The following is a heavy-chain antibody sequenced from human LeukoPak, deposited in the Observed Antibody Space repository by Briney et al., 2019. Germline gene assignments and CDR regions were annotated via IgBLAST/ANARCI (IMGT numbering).Heavy chain of an antibody. J-gene: IGHJ4*02. CDR3: AKDRGMVRGVILS. V-gene: IGHV3-30*18. CDR1: GFTFSSYG. CDR2: ISYDGSNK. Sequence: GGSLRLSCAASGFTFSSYGMHWVRQAPGKGLEWVAVISYDGSNKYYADSVKGRFTISRDNSKNTLYLQMNSLRAEDTAVYYCAKDRGMVRGVILSWGQGTLVTVSS. D-gene: IGHD3-10*01.